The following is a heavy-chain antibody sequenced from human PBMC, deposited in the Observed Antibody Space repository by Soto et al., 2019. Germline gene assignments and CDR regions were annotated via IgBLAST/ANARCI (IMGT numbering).Heavy chain of an antibody. CDR2: ISSSSSTI. J-gene: IGHJ6*03. Sequence: PGGSLRLSCAASGFTFSSYSMNWVRQAPGKGQEWVSYISSSSSTIYYADSVKGRFTISRDNAKNSLYLQMNSLRAEDTAVYYCARVRYSSSWYETHLSHMDVWGKGTTVTVSS. V-gene: IGHV3-48*01. CDR1: GFTFSSYS. D-gene: IGHD6-13*01. CDR3: ARVRYSSSWYETHLSHMDV.